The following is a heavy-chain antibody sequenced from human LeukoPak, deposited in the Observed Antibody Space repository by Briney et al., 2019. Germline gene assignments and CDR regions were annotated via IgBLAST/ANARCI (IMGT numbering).Heavy chain of an antibody. J-gene: IGHJ4*02. CDR1: RFTFSNAW. CDR3: TTGRYFWSGYYGPDY. CDR2: IKSKTDGGTT. D-gene: IGHD3-3*01. Sequence: KAGGSLRLSCAAPRFTFSNAWMSWVRQAPGKGLEWVGRIKSKTDGGTTDYAAPVKGRFTISRDDSKNTLYLQMNSLKTEDTAVYYCTTGRYFWSGYYGPDYWGQGTLVTVSS. V-gene: IGHV3-15*01.